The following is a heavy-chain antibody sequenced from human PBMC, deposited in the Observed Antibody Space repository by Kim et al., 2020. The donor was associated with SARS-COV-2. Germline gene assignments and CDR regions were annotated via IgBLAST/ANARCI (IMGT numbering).Heavy chain of an antibody. CDR1: GFTFSSYA. D-gene: IGHD3-3*01. V-gene: IGHV3-64D*06. Sequence: GGSLRLSCSASGFTFSSYAMHWVRQAPGKGLEYVSAISSNGGSIYYADSVKGRFTISRDNSKNTLYLQMSSLRDEDTAVYYCVKDLRFLEGGSDFDYWGQVTLVPVSS. CDR3: VKDLRFLEGGSDFDY. J-gene: IGHJ4*02. CDR2: ISSNGGSI.